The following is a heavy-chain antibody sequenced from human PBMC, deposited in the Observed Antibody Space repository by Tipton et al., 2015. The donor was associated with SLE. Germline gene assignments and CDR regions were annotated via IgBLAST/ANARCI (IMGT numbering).Heavy chain of an antibody. Sequence: TLSLTCGVSGYSISSDYYWGWIRQPPGNGLEWLGSIFHSGTYYNPSLKSRVTISVDRSKNQFSLESSSVTAADTAVYYCARGQLLSVFDDWGQGTLVTVSS. CDR3: ARGQLLSVFDD. V-gene: IGHV4-38-2*01. CDR1: GYSISSDYY. J-gene: IGHJ4*02. D-gene: IGHD2-2*01. CDR2: IFHSGT.